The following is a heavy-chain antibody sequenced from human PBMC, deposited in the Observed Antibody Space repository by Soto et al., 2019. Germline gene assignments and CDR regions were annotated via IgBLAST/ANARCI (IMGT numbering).Heavy chain of an antibody. CDR2: IYHSGST. CDR3: ASLPATSDFDY. Sequence: SETLSLTCAVSGGSISSRNWWSWVRQPPGKGLEWIGEIYHSGSTNYNPSLKSRVTISVDKSKNQFSLKLSSVTAADTAVYYCASLPATSDFDYWGQGTLVTVSS. J-gene: IGHJ4*02. V-gene: IGHV4-4*02. CDR1: GGSISSRNW. D-gene: IGHD2-2*01.